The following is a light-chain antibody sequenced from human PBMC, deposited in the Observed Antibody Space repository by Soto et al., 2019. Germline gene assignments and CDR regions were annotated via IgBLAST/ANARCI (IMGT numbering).Light chain of an antibody. CDR3: QQSHNYMYT. CDR2: AAS. J-gene: IGKJ5*01. V-gene: IGKV3-15*01. Sequence: VMSQSPATLSVSPGERVTLSCRASQSIRKNLAWYQKKPGQAPTLLIYAASTRATGVPARFSGSGSGTEFTLTISSLQSEDFATYYCQQSHNYMYTFGQGTRLEIK. CDR1: QSIRKN.